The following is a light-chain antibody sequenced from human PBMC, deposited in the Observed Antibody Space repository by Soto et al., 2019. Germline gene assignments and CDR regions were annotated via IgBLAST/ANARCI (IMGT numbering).Light chain of an antibody. CDR3: AAWDDRMRGAF. Sequence: QSVLTQPPSASGTPGQRVTISCSGARSNIGSNHVYWYQQIPGTAPKLLIYSDNQRPSGVLDRFSGSKSGTSASLAISGLRSEDEADYYCAAWDDRMRGAFFGTGTKVTVL. CDR2: SDN. CDR1: RSNIGSNH. J-gene: IGLJ1*01. V-gene: IGLV1-47*02.